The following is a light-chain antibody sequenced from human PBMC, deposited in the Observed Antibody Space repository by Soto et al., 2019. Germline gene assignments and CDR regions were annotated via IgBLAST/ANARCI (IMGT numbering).Light chain of an antibody. Sequence: DIVMTQSPATLSVSPGERATLSCRASQPVSSNFAWYRQKPGQAPTLVISRASTRATGIPARFSGSGSGTEVTPTISSLQSEDFAVYYCQQYNNWPYTFGQGTKLEIK. V-gene: IGKV3-15*01. CDR3: QQYNNWPYT. CDR1: QPVSSN. CDR2: RAS. J-gene: IGKJ2*01.